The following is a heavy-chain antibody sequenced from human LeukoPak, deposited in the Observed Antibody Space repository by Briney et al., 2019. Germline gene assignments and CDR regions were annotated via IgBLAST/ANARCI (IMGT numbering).Heavy chain of an antibody. CDR3: ARDRGAYYDIPPPDY. D-gene: IGHD3-9*01. CDR2: ISSSSSYI. V-gene: IGHV3-21*01. CDR1: GFTFSSYS. J-gene: IGHJ4*02. Sequence: MPGGSLRLSCAASGFTFSSYSMNWVRQAPGKGLEWVSSISSSSSYIYYADSVKGRFTISRDNAKNSLYLQMNSLRAEDTAVYYCARDRGAYYDIPPPDYWGQGTLVTVSS.